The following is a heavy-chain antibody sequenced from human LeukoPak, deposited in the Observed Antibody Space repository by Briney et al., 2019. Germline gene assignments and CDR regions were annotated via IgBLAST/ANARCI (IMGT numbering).Heavy chain of an antibody. J-gene: IGHJ4*02. V-gene: IGHV4-59*01. CDR3: ARTLYSSSWAYFDY. D-gene: IGHD6-13*01. CDR1: GGSMSSYY. CDR2: IYYSGTT. Sequence: SETLSLTCTVSGGSMSSYYWSWIRQPPGKGLEWIGYIYYSGTTNYNPSLQSRVTISVDMSRNQFSLKLTSATAADTAVYYCARTLYSSSWAYFDYWGLGTLVTVSS.